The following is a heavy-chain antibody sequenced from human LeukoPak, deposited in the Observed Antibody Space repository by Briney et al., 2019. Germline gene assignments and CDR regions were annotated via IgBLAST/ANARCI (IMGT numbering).Heavy chain of an antibody. D-gene: IGHD4-17*01. CDR3: ARPPTVTPFSAEYFQH. V-gene: IGHV3-64*04. CDR2: ISINGGST. J-gene: IGHJ1*01. CDR1: GFTFSKYA. Sequence: GGSLRLSCSASGFTFSKYAMHWVRQAPGKGLEYVSRISINGGSTYYADSVKGRFTISRDNSKNTLYLQMNSLRPEDTAVYYCARPPTVTPFSAEYFQHWGQGTLVTVSS.